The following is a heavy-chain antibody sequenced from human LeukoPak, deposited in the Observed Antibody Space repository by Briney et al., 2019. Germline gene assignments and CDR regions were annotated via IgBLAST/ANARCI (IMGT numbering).Heavy chain of an antibody. J-gene: IGHJ4*02. V-gene: IGHV1-18*04. CDR2: ISAYNGNT. Sequence: GASVKVSCKASGYTFTGYYMHWVRQAPGQGLEWMGWISAYNGNTNYAQKLQGRVTMTTDTSTSTAYMELRSLRSDDTAVYYCARDVIGPFDYWGQGTLVTVSS. CDR1: GYTFTGYY. CDR3: ARDVIGPFDY. D-gene: IGHD2-21*01.